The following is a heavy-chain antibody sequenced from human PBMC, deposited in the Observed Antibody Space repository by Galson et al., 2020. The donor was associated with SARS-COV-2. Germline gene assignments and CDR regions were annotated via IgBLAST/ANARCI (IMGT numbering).Heavy chain of an antibody. D-gene: IGHD2-2*01. Sequence: HGESLKISCQGSGYSFTSYWISWVRQMPGKGLEWMGRIDPSDSYTNYSPSFQGHVTISADKSISTAYLQWSSLKASDTAMYYCARLGSSTSGGPVHQTRWGQGTLVTVSS. V-gene: IGHV5-10-1*01. J-gene: IGHJ4*02. CDR3: ARLGSSTSGGPVHQTR. CDR2: IDPSDSYT. CDR1: GYSFTSYW.